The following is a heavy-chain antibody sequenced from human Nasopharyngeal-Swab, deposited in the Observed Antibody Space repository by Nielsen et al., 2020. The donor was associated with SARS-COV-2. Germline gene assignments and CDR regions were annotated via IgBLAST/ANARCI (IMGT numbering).Heavy chain of an antibody. CDR3: TSRSTTVTTSLRADV. J-gene: IGHJ6*04. Sequence: GESLKISCAASGFTFSNAWMSWVRQAPGKGLEWVGRIKSKTDGGTTDYAAPVKGRFTISRDDSKNTLYLQMNSLKTEDTAVYCCTSRSTTVTTSLRADVWGKGTTVTASS. CDR1: GFTFSNAW. CDR2: IKSKTDGGTT. D-gene: IGHD4-17*01. V-gene: IGHV3-15*01.